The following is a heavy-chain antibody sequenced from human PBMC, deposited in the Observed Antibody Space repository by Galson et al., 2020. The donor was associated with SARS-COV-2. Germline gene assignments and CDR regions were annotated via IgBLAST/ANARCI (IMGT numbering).Heavy chain of an antibody. D-gene: IGHD5-12*01. V-gene: IGHV3-30*02. CDR1: GFTFSSYG. CDR3: AKKRERGGCDDGYYFDY. J-gene: IGHJ4*02. CDR2: IRYDGSNK. Sequence: GGSLRLSCAASGFTFSSYGMHWVRQAPGKGLEWVAFIRYDGSNKYYVDSVKGRFTISRDNSKNTLYLQMNSLRAEDTAVYYCAKKRERGGCDDGYYFDYWGQGTLVTVSS.